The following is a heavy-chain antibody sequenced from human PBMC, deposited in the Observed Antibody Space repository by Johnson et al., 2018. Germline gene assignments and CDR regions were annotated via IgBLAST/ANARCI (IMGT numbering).Heavy chain of an antibody. CDR2: ISGSGENT. D-gene: IGHD3-10*01. CDR3: ASFKDPGPDPFGSAFDI. Sequence: VQLVQSGGGLVQPGGSLRLSCTASGFSFSSYAMSWVRQAPGKGLEWVSIISGSGENTYNADSVKGRFTISRDNSKKTLYLQMNRLKVEDTAIYYCASFKDPGPDPFGSAFDIWGQGTMVTVSS. J-gene: IGHJ3*02. V-gene: IGHV3-23*04. CDR1: GFSFSSYA.